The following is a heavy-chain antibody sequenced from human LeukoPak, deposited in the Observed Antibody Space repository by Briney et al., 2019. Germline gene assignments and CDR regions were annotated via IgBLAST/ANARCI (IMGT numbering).Heavy chain of an antibody. Sequence: SETLSLTCAVYGGSFSGYYGSWIRQPPGKGLEWIGEINHSGSTNYNPSLKSRVTISVDTSKNQFSLKLSSVTAADTAVYYCAREIAGIGYWGQGTLVTVSS. CDR2: INHSGST. V-gene: IGHV4-34*01. D-gene: IGHD6-13*01. CDR1: GGSFSGYY. J-gene: IGHJ4*02. CDR3: AREIAGIGY.